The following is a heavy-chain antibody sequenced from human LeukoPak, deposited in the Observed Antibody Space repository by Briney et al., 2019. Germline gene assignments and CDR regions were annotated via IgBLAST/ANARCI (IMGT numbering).Heavy chain of an antibody. D-gene: IGHD1-26*01. V-gene: IGHV3-23*01. CDR2: ISGSGSST. Sequence: GGSLRLSCAASGFTFDSYAMSWVRQAPGRGLEWVSSISGSGSSTYYADSVKGRFTNSRDNSKNTLYLQMDSLRIEDTAEYYCAKGNSARSGSYYGDYWGQGTLVTVSS. CDR1: GFTFDSYA. CDR3: AKGNSARSGSYYGDY. J-gene: IGHJ4*02.